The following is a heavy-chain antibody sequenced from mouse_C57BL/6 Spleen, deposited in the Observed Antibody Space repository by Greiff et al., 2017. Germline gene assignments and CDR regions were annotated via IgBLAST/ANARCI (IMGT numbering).Heavy chain of an antibody. V-gene: IGHV2-2*01. CDR3: ARMGTLYYCNPFAY. Sequence: VKLMESGPGLVQPSQSLSITCTVSGFSLTSYGVHWVRQSPGKGLEWLGVIWSGGSTDYNAAFISRLSISKDNSKSQVFFKMNSLQADDTAIYYCARMGTLYYCNPFAYWGQGTLVTVSA. J-gene: IGHJ3*01. D-gene: IGHD2-1*01. CDR1: GFSLTSYG. CDR2: IWSGGST.